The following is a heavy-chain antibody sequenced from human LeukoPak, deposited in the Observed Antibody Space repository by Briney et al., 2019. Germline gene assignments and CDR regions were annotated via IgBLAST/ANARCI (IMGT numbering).Heavy chain of an antibody. J-gene: IGHJ4*02. CDR2: INPNSGGT. CDR3: ARVQGYCSSTSCYPDTNFDY. Sequence: ASLKLSCKASGYTFTGYNTHWVRHAPGQGLEWMGWINPNSGGTSYAQKFQGRVTMTRDTSISTAYMELSRLRSDDTAVYYCARVQGYCSSTSCYPDTNFDYWGQGTQVTVSS. CDR1: GYTFTGYN. V-gene: IGHV1-2*02. D-gene: IGHD2-2*01.